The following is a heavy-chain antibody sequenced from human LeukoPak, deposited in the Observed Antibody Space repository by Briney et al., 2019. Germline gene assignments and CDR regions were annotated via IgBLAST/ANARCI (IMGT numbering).Heavy chain of an antibody. J-gene: IGHJ4*02. Sequence: SETLSLTCTVSGYSISSGYYWGWIRQPPGKGLEWIGSIYHSGSTYYNPSLNSRVTISVDTSKNQFSLKLSSVTAADTAVYYCARVRGYGGNPGYWGQGTLVTVSS. V-gene: IGHV4-38-2*02. CDR2: IYHSGST. CDR3: ARVRGYGGNPGY. D-gene: IGHD4-23*01. CDR1: GYSISSGYY.